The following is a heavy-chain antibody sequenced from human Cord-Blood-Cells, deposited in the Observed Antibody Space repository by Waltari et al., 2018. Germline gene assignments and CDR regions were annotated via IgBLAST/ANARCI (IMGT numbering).Heavy chain of an antibody. V-gene: IGHV4-30-2*01. CDR3: ARDDIVATMPTH. J-gene: IGHJ4*02. CDR1: GGSISSGGYS. Sequence: QLQLQESGSGLVKPSQTLSLTCAVSGGSISSGGYSWSWFRQPPGKGLEWIGYIYHSGSTYYNPSLKSRVTISVDRSKNQFSLKLSSVTAADTAVYYCARDDIVATMPTHWGQGTLVTVSS. D-gene: IGHD5-12*01. CDR2: IYHSGST.